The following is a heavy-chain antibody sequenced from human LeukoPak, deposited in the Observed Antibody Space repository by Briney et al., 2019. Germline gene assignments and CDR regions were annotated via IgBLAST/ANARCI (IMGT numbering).Heavy chain of an antibody. CDR1: GFTFDDYA. CDR2: INWNSNNI. J-gene: IGHJ4*02. CDR3: ARVSDISVAAYFDY. Sequence: AGGSLRLSCAASGFTFDDYAMHWVRQAPGKGLEWVSGINWNSNNIDYADSVKGRFTISRDNAKNSLYLQMNSLRAEDTALYYCARVSDISVAAYFDYWGQGTLVTVSS. V-gene: IGHV3-9*01. D-gene: IGHD6-19*01.